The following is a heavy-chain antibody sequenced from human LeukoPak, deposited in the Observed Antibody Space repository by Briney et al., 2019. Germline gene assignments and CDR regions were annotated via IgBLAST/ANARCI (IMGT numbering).Heavy chain of an antibody. CDR3: AKVGSSWYARGGWFDP. Sequence: GESLKISCMGSGYSFTSYWIGWVRQMPGKGLEWMGIIYPGDSDTRYSPSFQGQVTISADKSISTAYLQWSSLKASDTAMYYCAKVGSSWYARGGWFDPWGQGTLVTVSS. CDR1: GYSFTSYW. J-gene: IGHJ5*02. CDR2: IYPGDSDT. D-gene: IGHD6-13*01. V-gene: IGHV5-51*01.